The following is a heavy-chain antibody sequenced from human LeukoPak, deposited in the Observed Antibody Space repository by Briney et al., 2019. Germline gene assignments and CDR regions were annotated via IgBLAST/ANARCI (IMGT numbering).Heavy chain of an antibody. CDR1: GLTFRTYA. Sequence: GSLRLSCAASGLTFRTYAMSWVRQAPGKGLEWVSSISDSGGYTFYADSVKGRFTISRDNSKNTVYLQMNSLRAEDTAVYYCAKGGSYRSQPYFDYWGQGTSVTVSS. J-gene: IGHJ4*02. CDR2: ISDSGGYT. D-gene: IGHD3-16*02. CDR3: AKGGSYRSQPYFDY. V-gene: IGHV3-23*01.